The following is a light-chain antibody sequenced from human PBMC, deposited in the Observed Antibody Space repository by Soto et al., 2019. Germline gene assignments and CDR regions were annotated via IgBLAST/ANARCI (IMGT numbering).Light chain of an antibody. V-gene: IGKV3-20*01. J-gene: IGKJ1*01. CDR3: QQYGSSTWT. CDR1: QSVRSSY. Sequence: EIVLTQSPGTLSLSPGERATLSCRASQSVRSSYLAWYQQKFGQAPRLLIYGASSRATGIQDRFSGSGSGTDFTLTISRLEPEDFAVYYCQQYGSSTWTFGQGTKVESK. CDR2: GAS.